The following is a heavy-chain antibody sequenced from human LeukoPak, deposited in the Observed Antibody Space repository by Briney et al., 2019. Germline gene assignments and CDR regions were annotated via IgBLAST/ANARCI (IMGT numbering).Heavy chain of an antibody. V-gene: IGHV4-39*01. CDR2: IYYSGST. D-gene: IGHD3-22*01. Sequence: SKTLSLTCTVSAGSISSSSYYWGWIRQPPGKGLEWIGSIYYSGSTYYNPSLKSRITISVDTSKNQFSLKLSSVTAADTAVYYCATQDYYDSSGYSPFDYWGQGTLVTVSS. CDR3: ATQDYYDSSGYSPFDY. J-gene: IGHJ4*02. CDR1: AGSISSSSYY.